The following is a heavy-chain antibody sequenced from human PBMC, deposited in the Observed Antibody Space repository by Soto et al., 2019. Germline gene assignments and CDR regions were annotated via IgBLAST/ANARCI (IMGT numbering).Heavy chain of an antibody. V-gene: IGHV3-23*01. CDR1: GFTFSDYA. Sequence: DVQLLESGGGLVQPGGSLRLSCAASGFTFSDYAMTWVRQAPGKGLEWVSGXXXXXXXXXYXDSVKGRFTISRDNSKXXXXXXXXXXXXXXXXXXXXXXXXXXXXGQWDWFDPWGQGTLVTVSS. D-gene: IGHD6-19*01. CDR3: XXXXXXXXGQWDWFDP. J-gene: IGHJ5*02. CDR2: XXXXXXXX.